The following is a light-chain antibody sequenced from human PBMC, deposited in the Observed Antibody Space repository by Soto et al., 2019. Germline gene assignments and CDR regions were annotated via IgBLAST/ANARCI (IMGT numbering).Light chain of an antibody. Sequence: EIVLSQSPATVSLTTGERATLSCRASQNVANYLDWYQQKPGQAPRLLIYESSNRATGIAARFSGSGSGTDFTLTISSLEPEDFTVYYCQQHSNWPQTFAQVTKV. CDR2: ESS. CDR1: QNVANY. J-gene: IGKJ1*01. CDR3: QQHSNWPQT. V-gene: IGKV3-11*01.